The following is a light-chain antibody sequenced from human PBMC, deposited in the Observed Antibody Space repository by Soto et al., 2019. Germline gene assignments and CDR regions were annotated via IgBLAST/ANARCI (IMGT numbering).Light chain of an antibody. V-gene: IGLV2-14*01. CDR2: DVS. CDR3: SSYTSRSSYV. J-gene: IGLJ1*01. CDR1: SSYVGAYNS. Sequence: QSVLTQPASVSGSPGQSIAISCTGTSSYVGAYNSVSWYQQYPGKAPKLMIHDVSNRPSGVSDRFSGSKSGNTASLTISGLQAEDEADYYCSSYTSRSSYVFGSGTKVTVL.